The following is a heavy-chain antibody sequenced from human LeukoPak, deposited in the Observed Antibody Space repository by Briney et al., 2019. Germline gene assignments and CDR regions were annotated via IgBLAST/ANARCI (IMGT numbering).Heavy chain of an antibody. Sequence: ASVKVSCKASGYTFTIYGISWVRQAPGPGLELVGWISTYNGNTNNEHKLQDRVTMTTDKSTSTAYMELRSLRSDDTAVYYCARVDYDFWSGCMDVWGQGTTVTVSS. CDR3: ARVDYDFWSGCMDV. CDR1: GYTFTIYG. J-gene: IGHJ6*01. D-gene: IGHD3-3*01. V-gene: IGHV1-18*01. CDR2: ISTYNGNT.